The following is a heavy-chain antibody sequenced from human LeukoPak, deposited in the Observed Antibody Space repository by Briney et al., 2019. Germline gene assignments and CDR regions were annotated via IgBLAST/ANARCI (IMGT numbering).Heavy chain of an antibody. V-gene: IGHV4-59*01. D-gene: IGHD3-10*01. Sequence: PSETLSLTCTVSGGSISSYYWSWMRQPPGKGLEWIGYIYYSGDTNYNPSLQSRVTISVDTSKTQFSLKLSSVTAADTAVYYCARTTMVRGTYYMDVWGKGTTVTISS. CDR3: ARTTMVRGTYYMDV. CDR2: IYYSGDT. CDR1: GGSISSYY. J-gene: IGHJ6*03.